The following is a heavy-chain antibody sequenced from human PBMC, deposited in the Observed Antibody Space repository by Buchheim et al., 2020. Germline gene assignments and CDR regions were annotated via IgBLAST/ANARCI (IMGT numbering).Heavy chain of an antibody. V-gene: IGHV3-23*01. CDR2: ISGSGSST. J-gene: IGHJ6*02. CDR3: VVVPAAIGYSYYYGLDV. Sequence: EVQLLESGGGLVQPGGSLRLSCAASGLTFSSYAMSWVRQAPGKGLEWVSVISGSGSSTYYADSVKGWFTISRDNSKNTLYLQMNSLRADDTAVYYCVVVPAAIGYSYYYGLDVWGQGTT. D-gene: IGHD2-2*01. CDR1: GLTFSSYA.